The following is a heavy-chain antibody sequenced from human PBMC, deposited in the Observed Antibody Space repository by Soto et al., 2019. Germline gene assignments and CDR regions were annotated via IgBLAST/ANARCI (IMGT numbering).Heavy chain of an antibody. CDR2: VNADGSST. V-gene: IGHV3-74*01. CDR3: AKAGDWNYVFDF. CDR1: GFSFTHYR. J-gene: IGHJ4*02. Sequence: EVRLVESGGGQVHPGGSLSLSCAASGFSFTHYRIHWVRQVPGKGLEWVCRVNADGSSTNYAGFAKGRFTISRDNSKNMAYLEMNNLRADDTALYYCAKAGDWNYVFDFWGQGTSVLVSS. D-gene: IGHD1-7*01.